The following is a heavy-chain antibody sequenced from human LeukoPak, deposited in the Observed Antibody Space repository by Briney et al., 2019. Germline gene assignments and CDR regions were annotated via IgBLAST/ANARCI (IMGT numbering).Heavy chain of an antibody. CDR1: GFTFSSNT. D-gene: IGHD1-1*01. J-gene: IGHJ4*02. CDR2: ISTSSSTI. Sequence: GGSLRLSCAASGFTFSSNTVNWVRQAPGKGLEWVSYISTSSSTIYYADSVKGRFTISRDNAKSSLYLQMNSLRAEDTAVYYCTRDAGNGYFDYWGQGTLVTVSS. V-gene: IGHV3-48*04. CDR3: TRDAGNGYFDY.